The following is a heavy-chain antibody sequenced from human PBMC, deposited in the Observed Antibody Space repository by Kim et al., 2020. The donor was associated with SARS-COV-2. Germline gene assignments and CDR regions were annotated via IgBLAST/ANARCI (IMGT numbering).Heavy chain of an antibody. V-gene: IGHV4-4*02. CDR3: ARDYYDSSGYFLAVHGAFDI. Sequence: SETLSLTCAVSGGSISSSNWWSWVRQPPGKGLEWIGEIYHSGSTNYNPSLKSRVTISVDKSKNQFSLKLSSVTAADTAVYYCARDYYDSSGYFLAVHGAFDIWGQGTMVTVSS. D-gene: IGHD3-22*01. CDR2: IYHSGST. J-gene: IGHJ3*02. CDR1: GGSISSSNW.